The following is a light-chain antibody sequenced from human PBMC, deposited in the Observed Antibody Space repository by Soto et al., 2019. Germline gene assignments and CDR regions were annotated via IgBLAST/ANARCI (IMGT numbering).Light chain of an antibody. CDR2: EVN. CDR1: SSDVGSYTY. J-gene: IGLJ1*01. Sequence: QSVLAQPASLSGSPRQSITISCTGASSDVGSYTYVSWYQQHPDKAPKLMIYEVNNRPSGVSNRFSGSKSGNTASLTISGPQAEDEADYYCSSYTGSSTLYVFGTGTKVTVL. V-gene: IGLV2-14*01. CDR3: SSYTGSSTLYV.